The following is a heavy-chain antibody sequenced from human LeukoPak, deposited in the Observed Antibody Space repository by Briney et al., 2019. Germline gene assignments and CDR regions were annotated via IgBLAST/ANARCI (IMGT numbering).Heavy chain of an antibody. D-gene: IGHD6-19*01. V-gene: IGHV7-4-1*02. J-gene: IGHJ3*02. Sequence: ASVKVSCKASGYTFTNYAMNWVRQAPGQGLEWMGWINTNTGNPTYAQGFTGRFVFSLVTSVSTAYLQISSLKAADTALYYCARVKRAVTSTGEAFDIWGLGTMVTVSS. CDR1: GYTFTNYA. CDR2: INTNTGNP. CDR3: ARVKRAVTSTGEAFDI.